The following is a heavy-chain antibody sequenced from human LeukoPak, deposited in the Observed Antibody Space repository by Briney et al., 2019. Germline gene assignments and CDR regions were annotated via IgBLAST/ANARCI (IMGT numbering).Heavy chain of an antibody. CDR2: IWFDGSIK. V-gene: IGHV3-33*01. CDR1: GFTFSSYG. Sequence: PGGSLRLSCAASGFTFSSYGMHWVRQAPGKGLEWVAVIWFDGSIKYYADSVKGRFTISRDNSRNTLFLQMNSLRAEDTAVYYCARGVEGSQYYDSSGKGNALDIWGQGRMVTVSS. D-gene: IGHD3-22*01. CDR3: ARGVEGSQYYDSSGKGNALDI. J-gene: IGHJ3*02.